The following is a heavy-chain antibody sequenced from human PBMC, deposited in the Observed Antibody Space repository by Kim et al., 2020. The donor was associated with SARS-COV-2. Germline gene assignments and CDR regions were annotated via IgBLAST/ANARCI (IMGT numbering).Heavy chain of an antibody. CDR2: IYYSGST. J-gene: IGHJ5*02. Sequence: SDTLSLTCTVSGGSISSSSYYWGWIRQPPGKGLEWIGSIYYSGSTYYNPSLKSRVTISVDTSKNQFSLKLSSVTAADTAVYYCARRVVRGVIIKGGPNWFDPWGQGTLVTVSS. D-gene: IGHD3-10*01. V-gene: IGHV4-39*01. CDR1: GGSISSSSYY. CDR3: ARRVVRGVIIKGGPNWFDP.